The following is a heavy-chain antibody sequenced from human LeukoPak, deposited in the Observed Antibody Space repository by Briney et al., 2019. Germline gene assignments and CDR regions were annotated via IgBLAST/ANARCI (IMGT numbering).Heavy chain of an antibody. V-gene: IGHV3-69-1*01. CDR2: ISSSSYI. J-gene: IGHJ6*02. D-gene: IGHD5-18*01. Sequence: SGGSLRLSCAASGFTVSSNYMSWVRQAPGKGLEWVSSISSSSYIYYVDSVKGRFTISRDNAKNSLYLQMNSLRAEDTAVYYCARDGPGYSYGYHYYYGLDVWGQGTTVTVSS. CDR1: GFTVSSNY. CDR3: ARDGPGYSYGYHYYYGLDV.